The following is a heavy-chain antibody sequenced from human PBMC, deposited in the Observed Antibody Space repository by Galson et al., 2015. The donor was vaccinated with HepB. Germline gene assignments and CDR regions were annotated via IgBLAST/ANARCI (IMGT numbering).Heavy chain of an antibody. J-gene: IGHJ4*02. V-gene: IGHV3-23*01. CDR2: ISGTGGGT. Sequence: SLRLSCAASGFNFSSYAMSWVRQPPGKGLEWVSGISGTGGGTSLAHSLTGPFPISRDNSKKTLYLQMNGLGAKDTAVYYCAKDLPYLVRYDSSGYYFENWGQGTLVTVSS. CDR1: GFNFSSYA. D-gene: IGHD3-22*01. CDR3: AKDLPYLVRYDSSGYYFEN.